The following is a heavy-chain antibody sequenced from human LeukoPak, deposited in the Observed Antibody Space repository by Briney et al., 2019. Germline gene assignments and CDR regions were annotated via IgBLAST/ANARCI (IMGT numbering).Heavy chain of an antibody. V-gene: IGHV3-9*01. Sequence: GRSLRLSCAASGFTFDDYAMPWVRHVPGRGLEWVSGINWNSGSVGYADSVKGRFTISRDNAKNSLYLQMNSLRPEDTALYYCAKPHRTYHFDTSGYFEYWGQGTLVTVSS. CDR1: GFTFDDYA. CDR2: INWNSGSV. D-gene: IGHD3-22*01. J-gene: IGHJ4*02. CDR3: AKPHRTYHFDTSGYFEY.